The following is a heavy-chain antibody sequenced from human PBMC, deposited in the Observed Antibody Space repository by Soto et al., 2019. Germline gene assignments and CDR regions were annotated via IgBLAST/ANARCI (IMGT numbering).Heavy chain of an antibody. V-gene: IGHV1-69*13. D-gene: IGHD2-15*01. Sequence: SVMVSCSASGGTFSSYAISWLRHAPGQGREWVGGIIPIFGTANYAQKFQGRVTITADESTSTAYMELSSLRSEDTAVYYCARDRYCSGGSCYSDVYDIWGQGAMVTV. CDR3: ARDRYCSGGSCYSDVYDI. J-gene: IGHJ3*02. CDR1: GGTFSSYA. CDR2: IIPIFGTA.